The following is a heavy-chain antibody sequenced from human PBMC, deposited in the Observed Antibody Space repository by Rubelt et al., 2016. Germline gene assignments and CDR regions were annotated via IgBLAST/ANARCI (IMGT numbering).Heavy chain of an antibody. J-gene: IGHJ4*02. D-gene: IGHD1-20*01. V-gene: IGHV5-10-1*01. CDR3: ARRSPYNWVFGY. Sequence: PSFQGHVTISADKSISTAYLQWSSLKASDTAMYYCARRSPYNWVFGYWGQGTLVTVSS.